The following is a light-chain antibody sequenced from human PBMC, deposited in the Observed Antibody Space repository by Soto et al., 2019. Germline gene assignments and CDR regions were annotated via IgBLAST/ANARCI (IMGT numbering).Light chain of an antibody. CDR2: AES. CDR1: QFISSY. J-gene: IGKJ4*02. Sequence: DIQMTQSPSSLSASVGDRVTITCRESQFISSYLNWYQQKQGKAPTLXIFAESNLQSGVLSRFSGSGSGTDFTLTISSLQPEDFATYYCQQSYTSTWAFGGGTKVDIK. CDR3: QQSYTSTWA. V-gene: IGKV1-39*01.